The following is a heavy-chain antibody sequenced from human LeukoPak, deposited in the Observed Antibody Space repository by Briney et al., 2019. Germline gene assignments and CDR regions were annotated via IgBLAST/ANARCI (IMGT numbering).Heavy chain of an antibody. CDR3: ARGGRQQLAIDY. D-gene: IGHD6-13*01. Sequence: SETLSLTCAVYGGSFSGYYWSWIRQPPGKGLEWIGEVNHSGSTNYNPSLKSRVTISVDTSKNQFSLKLSSVTAADTAVYYCARGGRQQLAIDYWGQGTLVTVSS. V-gene: IGHV4-34*01. J-gene: IGHJ4*02. CDR1: GGSFSGYY. CDR2: VNHSGST.